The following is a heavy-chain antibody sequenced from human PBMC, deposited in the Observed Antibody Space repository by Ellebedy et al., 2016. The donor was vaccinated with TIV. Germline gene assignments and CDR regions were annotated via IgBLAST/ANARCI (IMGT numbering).Heavy chain of an antibody. D-gene: IGHD2-2*01. Sequence: AASVKVSCKASGYTFTNYYINWVRQAPGQGLEWMGIINPGGGGTSYAQKFQGRVTMTRDTSTSTVYMELSSLSSEDPALYYCARDPLPGVFYGMDVWGQGTTVTVSS. CDR3: ARDPLPGVFYGMDV. J-gene: IGHJ6*02. CDR2: INPGGGGT. V-gene: IGHV1-46*01. CDR1: GYTFTNYY.